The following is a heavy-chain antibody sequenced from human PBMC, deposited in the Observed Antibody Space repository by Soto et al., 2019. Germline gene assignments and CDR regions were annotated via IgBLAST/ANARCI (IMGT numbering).Heavy chain of an antibody. J-gene: IGHJ4*02. CDR2: MNPNSGDT. V-gene: IGHV1-2*04. CDR3: ATHPGSGYYRLNY. CDR1: GYTFTDYY. Sequence: QVQLVQSGAEVRKPGASAKVSCKTSGYTFTDYYIQWVRQAPGQGLEWVGWMNPNSGDTNYAQKFRGWVTMTRDTSISTAYMELSRLKYGDTAVYFCATHPGSGYYRLNYWGQGTLVTVSS. D-gene: IGHD3-22*01.